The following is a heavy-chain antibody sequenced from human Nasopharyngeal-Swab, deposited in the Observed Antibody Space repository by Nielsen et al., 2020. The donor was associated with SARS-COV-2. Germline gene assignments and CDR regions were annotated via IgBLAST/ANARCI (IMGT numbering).Heavy chain of an antibody. CDR1: GYTFISYH. Sequence: ASVKVSRKASGYTFISYHLHWVRQAPGQGLEWMGIINPTDGSTSYAQKFEGRVTITRVTSTSTVYMELNSLRSEDTAVYYCARVLPFRITGTSGMDVWGQGTTVTVSS. D-gene: IGHD1-7*01. V-gene: IGHV1-46*01. CDR3: ARVLPFRITGTSGMDV. J-gene: IGHJ6*02. CDR2: INPTDGST.